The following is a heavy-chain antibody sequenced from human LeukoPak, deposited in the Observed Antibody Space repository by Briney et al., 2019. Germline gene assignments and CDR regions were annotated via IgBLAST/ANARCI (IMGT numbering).Heavy chain of an antibody. CDR2: IIPIFGTA. CDR3: ALASSGWYDFDY. CDR1: GFTFTNYY. J-gene: IGHJ4*02. D-gene: IGHD6-19*01. V-gene: IGHV1-69*13. Sequence: SVKVSCKTSGFTFTNYYMHWVRQAPGQGLEWMGGIIPIFGTANYAQKFQGRVTITADESTSTAYMELSSLRSEDTAVYYCALASSGWYDFDYWGQGTLVTVSS.